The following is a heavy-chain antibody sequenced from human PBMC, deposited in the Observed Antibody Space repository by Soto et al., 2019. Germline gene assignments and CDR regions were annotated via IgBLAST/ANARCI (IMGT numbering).Heavy chain of an antibody. CDR1: GGSISSGGYY. D-gene: IGHD2-2*01. V-gene: IGHV4-31*03. Sequence: QVQLQESGPGLVKPSQTLSLTCTVSGGSISSGGYYWSWIRQHPGKGLEWIGYIYYSGSTSYNPSLQSRVTISVDTSKNQFSLKVSSVTAADTAVYYCARARKKVVAAAMGYNWFDPWGQGTLVTVSS. J-gene: IGHJ5*02. CDR2: IYYSGST. CDR3: ARARKKVVAAAMGYNWFDP.